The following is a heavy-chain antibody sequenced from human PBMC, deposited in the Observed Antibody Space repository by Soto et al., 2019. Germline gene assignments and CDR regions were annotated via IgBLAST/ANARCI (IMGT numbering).Heavy chain of an antibody. CDR2: IYYSGST. V-gene: IGHV4-39*01. CDR1: GGSISSSSYY. Sequence: ETLSLTCTVSGGSISSSSYYWGWIRQPPGKGLEWIGSIYYSGSTYYNPSLKSRVTISVDTSKNQFSLKLSSVTAADTAVYYCARPAITMVRGVIMGDYYYGMDVWGQGTTVTV. CDR3: ARPAITMVRGVIMGDYYYGMDV. D-gene: IGHD3-10*01. J-gene: IGHJ6*02.